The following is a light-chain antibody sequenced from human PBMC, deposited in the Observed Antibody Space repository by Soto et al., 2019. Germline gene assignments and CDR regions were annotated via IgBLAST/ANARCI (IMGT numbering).Light chain of an antibody. CDR1: QNINNW. CDR2: RAS. Sequence: DIQMTQSPSTLSASVGDRVTITCRASQNINNWLAWYQQKPGKAPKLLIYRASSLENGVPSRFSGRGSGTECIFTITSLQPDDFATYYCQQYSSDSTFCQGTKVEIK. J-gene: IGKJ1*01. CDR3: QQYSSDST. V-gene: IGKV1-5*03.